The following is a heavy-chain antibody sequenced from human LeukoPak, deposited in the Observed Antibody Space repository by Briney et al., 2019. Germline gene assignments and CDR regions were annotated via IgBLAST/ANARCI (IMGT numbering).Heavy chain of an antibody. CDR1: GFTFNSYG. V-gene: IGHV3-30*02. Sequence: GGSLRLSCAASGFTFNSYGMHWVRQAPGKGLEWVAFIRYDGSNKYYADSVKGRFTIPRDNSKNTLYLQMNSLRAEDTAVYYCASQSPEDIVVDAFDIWGQGTMVTVSS. J-gene: IGHJ3*02. CDR2: IRYDGSNK. D-gene: IGHD2-15*01. CDR3: ASQSPEDIVVDAFDI.